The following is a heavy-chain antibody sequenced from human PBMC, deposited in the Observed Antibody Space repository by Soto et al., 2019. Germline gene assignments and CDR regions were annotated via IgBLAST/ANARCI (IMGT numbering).Heavy chain of an antibody. D-gene: IGHD3-3*01. V-gene: IGHV4-31*03. CDR1: GGSISSGGYY. CDR3: ARGVGRDFWSPVTWFDP. CDR2: IYYSGST. J-gene: IGHJ5*02. Sequence: QVQLQESGPGLVKPSQTLSLTCTVSGGSISSGGYYWSWIRQHTGKGLEWIGYIYYSGSTYYNPSLKSRVTISVDTTKNQFSLKLSSVTAADTAVYYCARGVGRDFWSPVTWFDPWGQGTLVTVSS.